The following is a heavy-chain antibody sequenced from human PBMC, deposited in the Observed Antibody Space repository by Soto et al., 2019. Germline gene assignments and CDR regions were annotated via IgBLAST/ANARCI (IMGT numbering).Heavy chain of an antibody. V-gene: IGHV4-34*02. CDR2: INESGTT. D-gene: IGHD1-26*01. CDR1: GGSFSDYY. CDR3: AGARGRLVGFDY. J-gene: IGHJ4*02. Sequence: QVQLQQWGAGLLKPSETLSLTCAMNGGSFSDYYWIWIRQPPGKGLEWIGEINESGTTNYSPSLKSRVTRSVDTSKKQFSLKLNTVSAADTAVYYCAGARGRLVGFDYWGQGTLVTASS.